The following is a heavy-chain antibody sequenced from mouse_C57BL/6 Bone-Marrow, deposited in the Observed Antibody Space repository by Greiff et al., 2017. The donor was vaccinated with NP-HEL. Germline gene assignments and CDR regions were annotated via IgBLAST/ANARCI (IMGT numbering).Heavy chain of an antibody. J-gene: IGHJ3*01. CDR3: ASPYDYDVAWFAY. CDR1: GFTFSSYG. CDR2: ISSGGSYT. D-gene: IGHD2-4*01. Sequence: EVMLVESGGDLVKPGGSLKLSCAASGFTFSSYGMSWVRQTPDKRLEWVATISSGGSYTYYPDSLKGRFTLSRDNAKNTLYLQMSSLKSEDTAMYYGASPYDYDVAWFAYWGQGTLVTVSA. V-gene: IGHV5-6*01.